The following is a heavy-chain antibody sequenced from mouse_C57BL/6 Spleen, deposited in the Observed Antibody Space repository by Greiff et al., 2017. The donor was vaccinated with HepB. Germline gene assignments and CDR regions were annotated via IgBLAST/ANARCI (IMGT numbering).Heavy chain of an antibody. D-gene: IGHD1-1*01. V-gene: IGHV1-22*01. CDR3: ATNYYGSSLGYFDV. Sequence: EVQLQQSGPELVKPGASVKMSCKASGYTFTDYNMHWVKQSHGKSLEWIGYINPNNGGTSYNQKFKGKATLTVNKSSSTAYMELRSLTSEDSAVYYCATNYYGSSLGYFDVWGTGTTVTVSS. CDR1: GYTFTDYN. J-gene: IGHJ1*03. CDR2: INPNNGGT.